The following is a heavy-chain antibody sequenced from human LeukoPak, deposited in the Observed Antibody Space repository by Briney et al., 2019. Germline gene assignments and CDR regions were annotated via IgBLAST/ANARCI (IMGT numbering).Heavy chain of an antibody. CDR3: ARDASRYSSRFTI. J-gene: IGHJ4*02. V-gene: IGHV3-21*01. Sequence: GGSLRLSCAASGFTFSSYWMHWVRQAPGKGLEWVSSISSSSSYIYYADSVKGRFTISRDNAKNSLCLQMNSLRAEDTAVYYCARDASRYSSRFTIWGQGTLVTVSS. D-gene: IGHD6-13*01. CDR1: GFTFSSYW. CDR2: ISSSSSYI.